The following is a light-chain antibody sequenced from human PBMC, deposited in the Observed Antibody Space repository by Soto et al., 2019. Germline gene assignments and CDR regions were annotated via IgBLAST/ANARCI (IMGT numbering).Light chain of an antibody. CDR1: QSVSNW. V-gene: IGKV1-5*01. Sequence: DIAMTQSPSTLSASIGDRVTIACRASQSVSNWLAWYQQKPGKAPKLLIYDASSLESGVPSRFSGSGSGTEYTLTISSLEPEDSAMYYCQQYNDYFQTFGQGTTVAI. CDR3: QQYNDYFQT. CDR2: DAS. J-gene: IGKJ1*01.